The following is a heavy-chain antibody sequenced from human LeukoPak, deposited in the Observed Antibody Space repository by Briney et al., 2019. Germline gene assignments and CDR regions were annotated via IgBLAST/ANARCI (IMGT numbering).Heavy chain of an antibody. CDR1: GESFSDFY. V-gene: IGHV4-34*01. D-gene: IGHD6-19*01. J-gene: IGHJ5*02. CDR2: INHSGAT. CDR3: ARGPRDTSGWWGWFDT. Sequence: PSETLSLTCAVYGESFSDFYWNWIRQPPGKGLEWIGEINHSGATNYNPSLKSRVTISVDPSKNQFSLKLTSVTAADTSVYYCARGPRDTSGWWGWFDTRGQGNLVSVSS.